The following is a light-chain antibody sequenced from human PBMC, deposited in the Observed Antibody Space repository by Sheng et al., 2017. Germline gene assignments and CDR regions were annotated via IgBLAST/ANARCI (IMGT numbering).Light chain of an antibody. V-gene: IGLV2-23*01. J-gene: IGLJ3*02. CDR3: SSYTGSSVWV. CDR2: EAN. Sequence: QSALTQPASVSGSPGQSITISCTGTSSDVGSYNLVSWYQQHPGKAPKLMIYEANKRPSGVSNRFSGSKSGNTASLTISGLQAEDEADYYCSSYTGSSVWVFGGGTKLTVL. CDR1: SSDVGSYNL.